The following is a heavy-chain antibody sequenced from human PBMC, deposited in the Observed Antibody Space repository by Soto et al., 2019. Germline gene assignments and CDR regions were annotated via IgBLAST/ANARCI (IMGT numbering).Heavy chain of an antibody. CDR2: IYYSGST. CDR1: GGSISSGAYY. V-gene: IGHV4-31*03. Sequence: LSATLSLTCTVSGGSISSGAYYWSWIRQHPGKGLEWIGYIYYSGSTYYNPSLKSRVTISVDTSKNQFSLKLSSVTAADTAVYYCAIYDSSGSRGFQPWRQCPLVTVSS. CDR3: AIYDSSGSRGFQP. J-gene: IGHJ1*01. D-gene: IGHD3-22*01.